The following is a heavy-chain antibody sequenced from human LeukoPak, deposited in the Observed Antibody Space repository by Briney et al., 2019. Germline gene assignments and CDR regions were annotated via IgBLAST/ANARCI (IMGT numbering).Heavy chain of an antibody. CDR2: ISGSGGST. CDR1: GFTFSSYG. Sequence: GGTLRLSCAASGFTFSSYGMSWVRQAPGKGLEWVSAISGSGGSTYYADSVKGRFTISRDNSKNTLYLQMNSLRAEDTAVYYCAKDGGAYYYYYMDVWGKGTTVTISS. CDR3: AKDGGAYYYYYMDV. J-gene: IGHJ6*03. D-gene: IGHD3-10*01. V-gene: IGHV3-23*01.